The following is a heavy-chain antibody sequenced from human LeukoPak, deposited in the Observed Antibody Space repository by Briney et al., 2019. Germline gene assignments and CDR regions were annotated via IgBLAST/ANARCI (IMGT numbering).Heavy chain of an antibody. D-gene: IGHD2-2*02. CDR1: GGTFSTYA. Sequence: SVKVPCKASGGTFSTYAITWVRQAPGQGLEWMGRILPIFDMANYAQKFQGRVTITADKSTRTAYMELSSLRSEDTAVYYCASGYCSSTSCYNTFDYWGQGTLVTVSS. CDR2: ILPIFDMA. CDR3: ASGYCSSTSCYNTFDY. J-gene: IGHJ4*02. V-gene: IGHV1-69*04.